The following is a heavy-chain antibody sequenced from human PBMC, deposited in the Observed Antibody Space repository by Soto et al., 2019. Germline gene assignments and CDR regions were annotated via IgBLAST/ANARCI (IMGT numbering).Heavy chain of an antibody. V-gene: IGHV4-30-4*01. CDR3: AREAAVTRYLSDNDILFG. CDR1: GGSISSGDYY. D-gene: IGHD3-9*01. J-gene: IGHJ4*02. CDR2: IYYSGST. Sequence: QVQLQESGPGLVKPSQTLSLTCTVSGGSISSGDYYWSWIRQPPGKGLEWIGYIYYSGSTYYNPSLKSRVTISVDTSKNQFSLKLSSVTAADTAVYYCAREAAVTRYLSDNDILFGRGEGTLVTVSS.